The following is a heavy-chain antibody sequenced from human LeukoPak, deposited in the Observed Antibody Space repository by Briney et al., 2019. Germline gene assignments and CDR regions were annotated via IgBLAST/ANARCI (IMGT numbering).Heavy chain of an antibody. D-gene: IGHD3-16*02. Sequence: GGSLRLSCAASGFTFSSHAMSWVRQAPGKGLEWVSTISSSGGSTNYADSVKGRFTISRDNSKNTPYLRMNSLRAEDTAVYYCAKGKGGSIMIAFGGVIASDYWGQGTLVTVSS. V-gene: IGHV3-23*01. J-gene: IGHJ4*02. CDR3: AKGKGGSIMIAFGGVIASDY. CDR1: GFTFSSHA. CDR2: ISSSGGST.